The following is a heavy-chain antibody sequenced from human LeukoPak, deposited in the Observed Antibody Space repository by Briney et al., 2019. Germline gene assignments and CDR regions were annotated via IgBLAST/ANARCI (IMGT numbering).Heavy chain of an antibody. CDR1: GGSFSGYY. V-gene: IGHV4-34*01. Sequence: SETLSLTCAVYGGSFSGYYWSWIRQPPGKGLEWIGEINHSGSTNYNPSLKSRVTISVDTSKNQFSLKLSSVTAADTAVYYCATFPYVDTAMVGYWGQGTLVTVSS. J-gene: IGHJ4*02. CDR3: ATFPYVDTAMVGY. CDR2: INHSGST. D-gene: IGHD5-18*01.